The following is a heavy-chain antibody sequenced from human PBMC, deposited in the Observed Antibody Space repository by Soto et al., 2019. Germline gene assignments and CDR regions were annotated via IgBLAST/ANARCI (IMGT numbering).Heavy chain of an antibody. Sequence: QVQLVESGGGVVQPGRSLRLSCAASGFTFSSYAMHWVRQAPGKGLEWVAVISYDGSNKYYADSVKGRFTISRDNSKNTLYLQMYSLRAEDTAVYYCAREIYLDYYDSSGYFDYWGQGTLVTVSS. V-gene: IGHV3-30-3*01. CDR1: GFTFSSYA. CDR2: ISYDGSNK. CDR3: AREIYLDYYDSSGYFDY. D-gene: IGHD3-22*01. J-gene: IGHJ4*02.